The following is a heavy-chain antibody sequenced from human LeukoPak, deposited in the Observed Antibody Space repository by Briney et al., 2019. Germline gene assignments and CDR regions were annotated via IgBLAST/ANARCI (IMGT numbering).Heavy chain of an antibody. V-gene: IGHV3-30-3*01. CDR3: AKGKGIPVAAPFDY. J-gene: IGHJ4*02. Sequence: GGSLRLSCAASGFTFSSYALHWVRQAPGKGLEWVTCISYDGNNKYYTDSVKGRLTISRDNSKNTLYLQMNNLRVEDTAVYYCAKGKGIPVAAPFDYWGQGTLVTVSS. D-gene: IGHD6-19*01. CDR2: ISYDGNNK. CDR1: GFTFSSYA.